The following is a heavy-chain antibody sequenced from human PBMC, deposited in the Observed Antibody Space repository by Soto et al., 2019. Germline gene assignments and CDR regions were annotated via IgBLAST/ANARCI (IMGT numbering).Heavy chain of an antibody. CDR3: ARDLGGWSSGWYRQDI. D-gene: IGHD6-19*01. J-gene: IGHJ3*02. CDR1: GYTFTGYY. CDR2: INTNSGGT. V-gene: IGHV1-2*02. Sequence: EASVKVSCKASGYTFTGYYMHWVRQAPGQGLEWMGWINTNSGGTNYAQKLQGRVTMTTDTSTSTAYMELRSLRSDDTAVYYCARDLGGWSSGWYRQDIWGQGTMVTVSS.